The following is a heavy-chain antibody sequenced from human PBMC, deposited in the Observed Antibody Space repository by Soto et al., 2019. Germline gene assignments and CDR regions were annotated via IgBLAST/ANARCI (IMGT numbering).Heavy chain of an antibody. V-gene: IGHV4-39*01. D-gene: IGHD2-2*01. J-gene: IGHJ6*02. CDR3: ARQREPPFPAAMISYYYYGMDV. CDR1: GGSISSSSYY. Sequence: SETLSLTCTVSGGSISSSSYYWGWIRQPPGKGLEWIGSIYYSGSTYYNPSLKSRVTISVDTSKNQFSLKLSSVTAADTAVYYCARQREPPFPAAMISYYYYGMDVWGQGTTVTVSS. CDR2: IYYSGST.